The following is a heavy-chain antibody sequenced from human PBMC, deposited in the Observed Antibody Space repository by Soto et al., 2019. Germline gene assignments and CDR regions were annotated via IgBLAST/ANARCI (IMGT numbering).Heavy chain of an antibody. V-gene: IGHV3-9*01. CDR3: AKDYGANYYSYMDV. CDR2: ISWNSAYI. J-gene: IGHJ6*03. D-gene: IGHD3-10*01. CDR1: GFTFDDYA. Sequence: DVQLVESGGGLVQPGRSLRLSCTASGFTFDDYAMHWVRLVPGKGLEWVSFISWNSAYIAYADSVKGRFTISRDNAKNSLYLQMNSLRPEDTALYYCAKDYGANYYSYMDVWGKGTTVTVSS.